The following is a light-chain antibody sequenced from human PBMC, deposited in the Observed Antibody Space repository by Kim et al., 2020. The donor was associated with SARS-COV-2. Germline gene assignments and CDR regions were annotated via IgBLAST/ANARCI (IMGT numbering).Light chain of an antibody. Sequence: IVMTQSPGTLSVSPGERVTLSCRASQSVSSNLAWYEQKAGQTPRLVMYDASTRATGIPARFSGSGFGTEFTLTIGSLQSEDFAVYYCQQYNNWPLTFGQGTRLEIK. CDR3: QQYNNWPLT. V-gene: IGKV3D-15*01. CDR2: DAS. CDR1: QSVSSN. J-gene: IGKJ5*01.